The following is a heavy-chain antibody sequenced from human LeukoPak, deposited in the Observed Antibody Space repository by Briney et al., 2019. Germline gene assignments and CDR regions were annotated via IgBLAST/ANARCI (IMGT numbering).Heavy chain of an antibody. Sequence: PSETLSLTCAVSGGSISRGDYYWSWIRQPPGKGLEWIGYIYHSGSTYYNPSLKSRVTISVDRSKNQFSLKLSSVTAADTAVYYCARHQGMAHCDYWGQGTLVTVSS. CDR2: IYHSGST. D-gene: IGHD2-21*02. CDR3: ARHQGMAHCDY. J-gene: IGHJ4*02. CDR1: GGSISRGDYY. V-gene: IGHV4-30-2*01.